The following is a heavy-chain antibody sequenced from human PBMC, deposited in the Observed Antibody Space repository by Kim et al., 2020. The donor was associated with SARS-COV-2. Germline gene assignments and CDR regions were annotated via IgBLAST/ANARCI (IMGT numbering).Heavy chain of an antibody. D-gene: IGHD3-22*01. Sequence: SETLSLTCTVSGGSISSGGYYWSWISQHPGKGLEWIRYSYYSGSTYYNPSLKRRVTISVDTSKNQFSLKLSSVTAADTAVFYCASKIGITMIVVVTGWFDPWGQGTLVSVSS. CDR2: SYYSGST. J-gene: IGHJ5*02. V-gene: IGHV4-31*03. CDR3: ASKIGITMIVVVTGWFDP. CDR1: GGSISSGGYY.